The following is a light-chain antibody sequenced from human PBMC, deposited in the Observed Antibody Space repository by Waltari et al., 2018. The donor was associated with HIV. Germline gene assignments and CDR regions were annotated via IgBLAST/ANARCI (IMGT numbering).Light chain of an antibody. Sequence: QSALTQPASVSGSPGQSISISSPGTSSDVGTYNLVSCYHQPHGEAPYPTLFALSERTRGVSSRFSGSRSGNTASLTISGLQAEDEADYYCCSYANSSTSFYVFGSGTKVTVL. CDR1: SSDVGTYNL. J-gene: IGLJ1*01. CDR2: ALS. V-gene: IGLV2-23*02. CDR3: CSYANSSTSFYV.